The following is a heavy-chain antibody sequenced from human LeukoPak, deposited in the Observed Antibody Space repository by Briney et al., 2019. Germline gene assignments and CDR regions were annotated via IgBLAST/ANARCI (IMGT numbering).Heavy chain of an antibody. Sequence: GGSLRLSCAASGFTFSDYYMSWIRQAPGKGLEWVSYISSSGSTIYYADSVKGRFTISRDNAKNSLYLQMNSLRAEGTAVYYCARDDYDSSAQGDYWGQGTLVTVSS. CDR3: ARDDYDSSAQGDY. V-gene: IGHV3-11*04. CDR2: ISSSGSTI. J-gene: IGHJ4*02. CDR1: GFTFSDYY. D-gene: IGHD3-22*01.